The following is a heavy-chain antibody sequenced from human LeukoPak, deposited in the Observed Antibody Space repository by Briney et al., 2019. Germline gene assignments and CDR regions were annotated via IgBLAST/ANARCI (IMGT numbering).Heavy chain of an antibody. CDR1: GGSSSGYY. V-gene: IGHV4-34*01. D-gene: IGHD6-19*01. J-gene: IGHJ3*02. CDR3: ARPDPGAVPTDTFDI. Sequence: PSETLSLTCEVHGGSSSGYYWSWIRQPPGKGLEWIGEINHSGSTNYNPSLKSRVTISIDTSKKQFSLKLSSVTAADTAVYYCARPDPGAVPTDTFDIWGQGTMVTVSS. CDR2: INHSGST.